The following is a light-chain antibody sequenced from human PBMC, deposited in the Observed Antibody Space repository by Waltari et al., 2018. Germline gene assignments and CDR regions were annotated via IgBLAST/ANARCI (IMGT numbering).Light chain of an antibody. CDR2: NTS. Sequence: QTVVTQETSLSVSPGAPVTLTSDLPSASLLTSHYTPWYQPSPGQAPRTLMYNTSSRSSGVPDRFSGSIVGNRAALTITGAQAEDESFYYCVLYLGGGISVFGGGTRLTV. V-gene: IGLV8-61*01. J-gene: IGLJ3*02. CDR1: SASLLTSHY. CDR3: VLYLGGGISV.